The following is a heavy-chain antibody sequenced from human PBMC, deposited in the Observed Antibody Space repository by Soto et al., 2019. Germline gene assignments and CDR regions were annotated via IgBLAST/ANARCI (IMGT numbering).Heavy chain of an antibody. Sequence: QVQLVQSGAEVKKPGASVKVSCKASGYTFTDYYMHWVRQAPGQRLEWMGWINPNSGTTNHAQKFQGSVTMTKDPSVTTVYMEVSRLRSNDTAVYYCARVPRGVYYGMDVWGQGTTVTVSS. V-gene: IGHV1-2*04. CDR2: INPNSGTT. CDR3: ARVPRGVYYGMDV. J-gene: IGHJ6*02. CDR1: GYTFTDYY. D-gene: IGHD3-10*01.